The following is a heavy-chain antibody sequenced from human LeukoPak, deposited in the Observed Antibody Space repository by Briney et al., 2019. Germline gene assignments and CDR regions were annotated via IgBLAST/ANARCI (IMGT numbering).Heavy chain of an antibody. CDR1: GFTFSSYG. CDR3: AKELGSSRYDSPLNYYYYGMDV. Sequence: QPGRSLRLSCAASGFTFSSYGMHWVRQAPAKVVERVAVISYDGSNKYYADSVKGRFTISRDNYKNTLYLQMNSLRAEDTAVYYCAKELGSSRYDSPLNYYYYGMDVWGQGTTVTVSS. D-gene: IGHD5-12*01. J-gene: IGHJ6*02. V-gene: IGHV3-30*18. CDR2: ISYDGSNK.